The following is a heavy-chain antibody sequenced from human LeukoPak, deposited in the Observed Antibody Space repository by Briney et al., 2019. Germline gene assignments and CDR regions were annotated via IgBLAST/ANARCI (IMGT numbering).Heavy chain of an antibody. CDR3: ARDVSYYYDSSGYLH. CDR1: GFTFSSYS. V-gene: IGHV3-48*04. D-gene: IGHD3-22*01. J-gene: IGHJ4*02. Sequence: AGGSLSLTCAASGFTFSSYSMNWVRQAPGKGLEWVSYISSSSSTIYYADSVKGRFTISKDNAKNSLYLQMNSLRAEDTAVYYCARDVSYYYDSSGYLHWGQGTLVTVSS. CDR2: ISSSSSTI.